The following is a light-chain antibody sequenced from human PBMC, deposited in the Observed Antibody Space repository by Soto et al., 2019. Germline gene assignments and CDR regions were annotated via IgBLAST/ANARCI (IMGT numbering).Light chain of an antibody. CDR1: QSVTFS. J-gene: IGKJ4*01. CDR3: QQYNNWPLT. V-gene: IGKV3D-15*01. Sequence: EKVMTQSPATLSVSPGERATLSYRASQSVTFSLAWYQQKPGQAPRLLIYGASTRAAGVPARFSGSGSGTEFTLTITSLQSEDFAIYYCQQYNNWPLTFGGGTRVEIK. CDR2: GAS.